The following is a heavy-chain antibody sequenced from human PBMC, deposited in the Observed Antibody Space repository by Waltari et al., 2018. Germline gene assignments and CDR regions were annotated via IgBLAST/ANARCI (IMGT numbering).Heavy chain of an antibody. CDR3: AKGLGEEAVAAMDV. CDR1: GFAFSTYA. Sequence: EVQLLESGGGLVQPGGSLRLSCAASGFAFSTYAMSWVRQAPGKGREWVSAVSGSGDYTYYADSVKGRFTVSRDNSKNTLFLQMNGLRAEDTAVYYCAKGLGEEAVAAMDVWGRGTTVTVSS. D-gene: IGHD6-19*01. J-gene: IGHJ6*02. CDR2: VSGSGDYT. V-gene: IGHV3-23*01.